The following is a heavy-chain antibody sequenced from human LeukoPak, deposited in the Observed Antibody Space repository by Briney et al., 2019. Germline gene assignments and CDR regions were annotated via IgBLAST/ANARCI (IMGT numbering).Heavy chain of an antibody. CDR1: GFTFSTYW. V-gene: IGHV3-7*01. J-gene: IGHJ4*02. Sequence: PGGSLRLSCAASGFTFSTYWMTWVRQAPGKGLEWVANIKQDGGETYYVDSVKGRFTISRDNAKNSLNLQMNSLRAEDTALYYCARLRGGAYWGQGTLVTVSS. D-gene: IGHD3-10*01. CDR2: IKQDGGET. CDR3: ARLRGGAY.